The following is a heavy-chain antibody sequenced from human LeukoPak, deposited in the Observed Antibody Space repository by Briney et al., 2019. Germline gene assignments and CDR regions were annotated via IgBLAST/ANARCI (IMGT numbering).Heavy chain of an antibody. CDR3: VVVVEPPDSDGFDV. J-gene: IGHJ3*01. Sequence: GGSLRLSCAASGFTFGNSWVHWVRQAPGKGLVWVSLINADGSTATYAASVKGRFPISRANARNTLHLQMNSLTIEDTAVYYCVVVVEPPDSDGFDVWGQGTMITVSS. D-gene: IGHD1-14*01. V-gene: IGHV3-74*01. CDR1: GFTFGNSW. CDR2: INADGSTA.